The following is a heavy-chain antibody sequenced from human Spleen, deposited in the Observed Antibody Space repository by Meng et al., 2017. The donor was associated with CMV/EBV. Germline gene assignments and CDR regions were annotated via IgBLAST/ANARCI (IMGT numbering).Heavy chain of an antibody. Sequence: ASVKVSCKASGYTFTGYYMHWVRQAPGQGLEWMGWINPNSGGTNYAQKFQGRVTMTRDTSISTAYMELSSLGSEDRAIYYCATGLSSSWYYFDYWGRGTLVTVSS. CDR2: INPNSGGT. CDR1: GYTFTGYY. J-gene: IGHJ4*02. CDR3: ATGLSSSWYYFDY. V-gene: IGHV1-2*02. D-gene: IGHD3-22*01.